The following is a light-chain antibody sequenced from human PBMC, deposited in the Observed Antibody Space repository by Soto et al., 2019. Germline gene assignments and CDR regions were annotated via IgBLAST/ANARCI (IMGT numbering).Light chain of an antibody. Sequence: DIQMTQSPSSLSASVGDRVTITCRASQGISNYLAWYQQNPGKVPKLLIYAASTLQSGVQSRFSGSGSGTDFTRTISSLQPEDVATYYCQKYNSAPPNTFGQGTKLEIK. V-gene: IGKV1-27*01. CDR1: QGISNY. CDR2: AAS. J-gene: IGKJ1*01. CDR3: QKYNSAPPNT.